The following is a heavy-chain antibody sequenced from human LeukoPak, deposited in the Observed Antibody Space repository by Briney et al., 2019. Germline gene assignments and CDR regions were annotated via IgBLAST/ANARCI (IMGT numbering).Heavy chain of an antibody. CDR2: INPSGGST. CDR3: ARDRITMVRGVIPNDAFDI. V-gene: IGHV1-46*01. D-gene: IGHD3-10*01. CDR1: GYTFTSYY. J-gene: IGHJ3*02. Sequence: ASVKVSCKASGYTFTSYYMHWVRQAPGQGLEWMGIINPSGGSTSYAQKFQGRVTMTRDTSTSTVYMELSSLRSEDTAVYYCARDRITMVRGVIPNDAFDIWGQGTMVTVSS.